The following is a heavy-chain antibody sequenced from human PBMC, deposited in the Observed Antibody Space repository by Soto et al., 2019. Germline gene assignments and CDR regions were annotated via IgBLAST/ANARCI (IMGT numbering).Heavy chain of an antibody. CDR3: ARDILSVGTRANDAFDV. Sequence: QVQLVQSGAEVRKPGASVNISCRASGFTFSDHLINWVRQVPGQSLEWMGWINPDNGTTQYSQTFQGRVTISRHSSASIVYVEVSDLAYDVTDVFYCARDILSVGTRANDAFDVWGQGNMVTFSS. CDR2: INPDNGTT. J-gene: IGHJ3*01. CDR1: GFTFSDHL. V-gene: IGHV1-3*01.